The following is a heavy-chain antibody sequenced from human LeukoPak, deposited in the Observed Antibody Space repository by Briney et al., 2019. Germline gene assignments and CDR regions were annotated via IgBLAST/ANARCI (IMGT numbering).Heavy chain of an antibody. CDR3: ARGPMVRTNLFDY. J-gene: IGHJ4*02. CDR2: ISGSGGNT. CDR1: GFTFSSYA. D-gene: IGHD3-10*01. V-gene: IGHV3-23*01. Sequence: GGSLRLSCAASGFTFSSYAMSWVRQAPGKGLEWVSGISGSGGNTYYADSVKGRFTISRDNSENTLYLQMNSLRAEDTAVYYCARGPMVRTNLFDYWGQGTLVTVSS.